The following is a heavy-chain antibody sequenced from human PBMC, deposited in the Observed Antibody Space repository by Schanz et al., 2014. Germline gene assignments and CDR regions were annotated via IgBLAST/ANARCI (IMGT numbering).Heavy chain of an antibody. D-gene: IGHD3-9*01. CDR2: SRNKGHSYTS. CDR3: ARRNFYDKSAAFDY. Sequence: EVQLVESGGGVVQPGRSLRLSCATSGLNFDYYGMNWVRQAPGKGLEWVGHSRNKGHSYTSEYAASVKGRFTISRDESESSLYLQMDSLKTEDTAVYYCARRNFYDKSAAFDYWGQGSLVTVSS. J-gene: IGHJ4*02. V-gene: IGHV3-72*01. CDR1: GLNFDYYG.